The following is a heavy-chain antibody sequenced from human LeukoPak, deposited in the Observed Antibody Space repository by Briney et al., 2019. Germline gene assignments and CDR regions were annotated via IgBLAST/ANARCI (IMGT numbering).Heavy chain of an antibody. J-gene: IGHJ4*02. CDR1: GYTFTDYY. Sequence: GASVKVSCKASGYTFTDYYIHWVRQAPGQGLEWMGWINPNSGGTNYAQKFQGRITMTRDTSISTAYMEVSRLRFDDSAVYYCARHRGIYDGWGQGTLVTVSS. D-gene: IGHD2/OR15-2a*01. CDR2: INPNSGGT. CDR3: ARHRGIYDG. V-gene: IGHV1-2*02.